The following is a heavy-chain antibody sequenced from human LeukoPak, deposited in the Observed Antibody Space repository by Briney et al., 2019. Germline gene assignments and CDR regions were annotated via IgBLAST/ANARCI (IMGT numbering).Heavy chain of an antibody. CDR1: GFTFSNYN. CDR2: ISGTGNIK. CDR3: AGHGFVY. J-gene: IGHJ4*02. D-gene: IGHD2-15*01. V-gene: IGHV3-48*04. Sequence: GGSLRLSCAASGFTFSNYNMNWVRQAPGKGLEWISYISGTGNIKYYADSVKGRFIISRDNAKNSLYLQMNSLRAEDTAAYYCAGHGFVYWGQGTLVTVSS.